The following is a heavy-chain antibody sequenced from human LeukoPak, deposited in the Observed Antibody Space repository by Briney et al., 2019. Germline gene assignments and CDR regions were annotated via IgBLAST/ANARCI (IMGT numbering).Heavy chain of an antibody. D-gene: IGHD3/OR15-3a*01. CDR3: ARRTGQKPGFWFDP. J-gene: IGHJ5*02. V-gene: IGHV4-31*03. CDR2: IYYSGST. Sequence: PSETLSLTCTVCGGSISSGGYYWSWIRQHPGKGLEWIGYIYYSGSTYYNPSLKSRVTISVDTSKNQFSLKLSSVTAADTAVYYCARRTGQKPGFWFDPWGQGTLVTVSS. CDR1: GGSISSGGYY.